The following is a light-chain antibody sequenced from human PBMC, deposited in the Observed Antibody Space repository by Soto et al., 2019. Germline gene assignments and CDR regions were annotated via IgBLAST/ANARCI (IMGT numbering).Light chain of an antibody. CDR3: QQYGTSPRT. Sequence: IVLTQSPGTLSLSPGERATLSCRASQSVSSGYLAWYQQRPGQAPRLLIYGASRRATDIPDRFSGSGSGTAFTLTISRLEPEDFVIYYCQQYGTSPRTFCQGTKVEIK. CDR1: QSVSSGY. J-gene: IGKJ1*01. V-gene: IGKV3-20*01. CDR2: GAS.